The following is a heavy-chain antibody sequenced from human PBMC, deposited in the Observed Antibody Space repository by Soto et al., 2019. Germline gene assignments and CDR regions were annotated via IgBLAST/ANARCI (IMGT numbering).Heavy chain of an antibody. D-gene: IGHD3-10*01. CDR2: IRSKAYGGTT. CDR3: TRDLGYYGSGSYGADAFDI. J-gene: IGHJ3*02. V-gene: IGHV3-49*03. Sequence: GSLRLSCTASGFTFGDYAMSWFRQAPGKGLEWVGFIRSKAYGGTTEYAASVKGRFTISRDDSKSIAYLQMNSLKTEDTAVYYCTRDLGYYGSGSYGADAFDIWGQGTMVTVSS. CDR1: GFTFGDYA.